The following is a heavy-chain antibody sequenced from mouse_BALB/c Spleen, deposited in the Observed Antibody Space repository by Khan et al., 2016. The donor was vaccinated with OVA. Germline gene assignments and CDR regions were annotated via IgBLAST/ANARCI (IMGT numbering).Heavy chain of an antibody. Sequence: QIQLVQSGAELARPGASVKMSCKASGYTFTSYTIHWIKQRPGQGLEWIGYINPSSGYTNYNQKFKDKATLTADKSSTTAYMQLSSLTSDDSAVYCCARDGAYYRNDGWFAYWGQGTLVTVSA. V-gene: IGHV1-4*01. CDR3: ARDGAYYRNDGWFAY. CDR2: INPSSGYT. J-gene: IGHJ3*01. CDR1: GYTFTSYT. D-gene: IGHD2-14*01.